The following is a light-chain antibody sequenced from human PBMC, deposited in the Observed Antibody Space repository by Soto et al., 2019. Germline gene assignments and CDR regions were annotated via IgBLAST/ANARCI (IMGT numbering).Light chain of an antibody. J-gene: IGKJ4*01. Sequence: EIVLTQSPATLSLSPGERATLSCRASQSISNFLAWYQQKPGQAPRLLIYDASKRATDIPDRFIGSRSGTAFTLTINSLEPEDFGGYYCHQRSNWPPFTFGGGTTVEI. CDR2: DAS. V-gene: IGKV3-11*01. CDR1: QSISNF. CDR3: HQRSNWPPFT.